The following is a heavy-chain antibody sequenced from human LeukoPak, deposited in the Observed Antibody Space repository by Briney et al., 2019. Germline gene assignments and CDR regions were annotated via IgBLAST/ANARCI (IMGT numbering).Heavy chain of an antibody. D-gene: IGHD2-2*01. CDR2: FDPEDGET. CDR1: GYTLTELS. Sequence: ASVKVSCKVSGYTLTELSMHCVRQAPGKGLEWMGGFDPEDGETIYAQKFQGRVTMTEDTSTDTAYMELSSLRSEDTAVYYCATVARQLLPDYYYYGMDVWGKGTTVTVSS. CDR3: ATVARQLLPDYYYYGMDV. V-gene: IGHV1-24*01. J-gene: IGHJ6*04.